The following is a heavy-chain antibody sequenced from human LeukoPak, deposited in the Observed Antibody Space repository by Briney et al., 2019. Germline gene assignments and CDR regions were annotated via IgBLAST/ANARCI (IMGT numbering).Heavy chain of an antibody. CDR2: INPNSGGT. Sequence: ASVKVSCKASRYTFTGYFMHWVRQAPGQGLEWMGWINPNSGGTNYAQKFQGRVTMTRDTSISTAYMELSRLRSDDTAVYYCARGAPYCSGGSCYYYFDYWGQGTLVTVSS. D-gene: IGHD2-15*01. CDR1: RYTFTGYF. J-gene: IGHJ4*02. CDR3: ARGAPYCSGGSCYYYFDY. V-gene: IGHV1-2*02.